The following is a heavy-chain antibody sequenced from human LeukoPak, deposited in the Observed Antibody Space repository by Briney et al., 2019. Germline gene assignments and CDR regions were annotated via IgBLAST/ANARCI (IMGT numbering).Heavy chain of an antibody. J-gene: IGHJ5*02. CDR3: ATLGYCSSTTCQP. CDR2: IYTSGST. D-gene: IGHD2-2*01. V-gene: IGHV4-61*02. Sequence: SETLSLTCTVSGGSISSGSYYWSWLRQPAGKGLEWIGRIYTSGSTNYNPSLKSRVTISVDTSKNQFSLKLSSVTAADTAVYYCATLGYCSSTTCQPWGQGTLVTVSS. CDR1: GGSISSGSYY.